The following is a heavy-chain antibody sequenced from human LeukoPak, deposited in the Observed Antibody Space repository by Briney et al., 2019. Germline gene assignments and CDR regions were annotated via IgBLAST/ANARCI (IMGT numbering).Heavy chain of an antibody. CDR2: ISSSGSTI. CDR1: GFTFSSYE. D-gene: IGHD6-13*01. CDR3: ARVGSSSWYVTYYYYYMDV. Sequence: GGSLRLSCAASGFTFSSYEMNWVRQAPGKGLEWVSYISSSGSTIYYADSVKGRFTISRDNAKNSLYLQMNSLRAEDTAVYYCARVGSSSWYVTYYYYYMDVWGKGTTVTISS. J-gene: IGHJ6*03. V-gene: IGHV3-48*03.